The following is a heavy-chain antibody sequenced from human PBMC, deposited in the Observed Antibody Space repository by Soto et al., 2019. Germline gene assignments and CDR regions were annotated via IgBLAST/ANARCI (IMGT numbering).Heavy chain of an antibody. V-gene: IGHV3-23*01. CDR2: ISGSGSMK. Sequence: PGGSLRLSCTASGLTFRNYAMTWVRQDPGRGLEWVSGISGSGSMKYYADSVKGRFTISRDNSKNMLFLQMDSLRDEDTAMYHCAKEAVASEQVPIPGDSWGQGTLVTVSS. CDR1: GLTFRNYA. J-gene: IGHJ4*02. CDR3: AKEAVASEQVPIPGDS. D-gene: IGHD1-26*01.